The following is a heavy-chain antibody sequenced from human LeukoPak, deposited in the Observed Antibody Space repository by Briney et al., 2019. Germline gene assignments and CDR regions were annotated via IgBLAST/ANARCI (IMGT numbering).Heavy chain of an antibody. CDR3: ARDHVLRFLEWSPPYGMDV. CDR2: ISYDGGNK. J-gene: IGHJ6*02. D-gene: IGHD3-3*01. CDR1: GFTFSSYA. Sequence: GRSLRLSCAASGFTFSSYAMHWVRQAPGKGLEWVAVISYDGGNKYYADSVKGRFTISRDNSKNTLYLQMNSLRAEDTAVYYCARDHVLRFLEWSPPYGMDVWGQGTTVTVSS. V-gene: IGHV3-30-3*01.